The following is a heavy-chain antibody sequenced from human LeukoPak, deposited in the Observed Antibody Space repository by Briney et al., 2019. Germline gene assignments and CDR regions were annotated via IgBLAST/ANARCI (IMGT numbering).Heavy chain of an antibody. CDR2: ISYDGSDK. V-gene: IGHV3-30-3*01. D-gene: IGHD6-6*01. CDR1: GFTFSSYA. J-gene: IGHJ4*02. CDR3: ARAFTPYNGSSSFVFGY. Sequence: PGRSLRLSCAASGFTFSSYAMPWVRQAPGKGLEWVAVISYDGSDKYYADSVKGRFTISRDNSKNTLYLQMNSLRAEDTAVYYCARAFTPYNGSSSFVFGYWGQGTLVTVSS.